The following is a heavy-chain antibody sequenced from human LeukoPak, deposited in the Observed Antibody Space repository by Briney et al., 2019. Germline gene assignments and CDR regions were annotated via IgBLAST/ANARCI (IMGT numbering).Heavy chain of an antibody. CDR2: IYYRGST. V-gene: IGHV4-59*01. J-gene: IGHJ3*02. D-gene: IGHD3-22*01. CDR1: GGSISSYY. CDR3: ARDRDYYDSSGYSFDI. Sequence: SETLSLTCTVSGGSISSYYWSWIRQPPGKGLEWIGYIYYRGSTNYNPSLKSRVTISVDTSKNQFSLKLSSVTAADTAVYYCARDRDYYDSSGYSFDIWGQGTMVTVSS.